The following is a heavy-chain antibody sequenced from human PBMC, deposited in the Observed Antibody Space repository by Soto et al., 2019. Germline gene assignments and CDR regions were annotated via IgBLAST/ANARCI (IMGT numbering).Heavy chain of an antibody. V-gene: IGHV4-39*07. J-gene: IGHJ5*02. Sequence: SETLSLTCIVSGGSISSSSYYWGWIRQPPGKGLEWIGSIYYSGSTYYNPSLKSRVTISVDTSKNQFSLKLSTVTAADTAVYYCARAAYSSSRYVRDPPRWFDPWGQGTLVTVSS. CDR3: ARAAYSSSRYVRDPPRWFDP. CDR2: IYYSGST. D-gene: IGHD6-13*01. CDR1: GGSISSSSYY.